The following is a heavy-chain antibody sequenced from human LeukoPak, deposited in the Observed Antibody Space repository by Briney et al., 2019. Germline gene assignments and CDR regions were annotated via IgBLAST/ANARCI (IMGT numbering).Heavy chain of an antibody. Sequence: PSETLSLTCTVSGGSISSYYWSWIRQPPGKGLEWIGYIYYSGSTNYNPSLKSRVTISVDTSKNQFSLKLSSVTAADTAVYYCARRDIVATMGSGWYETEREKDAFDIWGQGTMVTVSS. CDR3: ARRDIVATMGSGWYETEREKDAFDI. CDR2: IYYSGST. D-gene: IGHD5-12*01. J-gene: IGHJ3*02. CDR1: GGSISSYY. V-gene: IGHV4-59*01.